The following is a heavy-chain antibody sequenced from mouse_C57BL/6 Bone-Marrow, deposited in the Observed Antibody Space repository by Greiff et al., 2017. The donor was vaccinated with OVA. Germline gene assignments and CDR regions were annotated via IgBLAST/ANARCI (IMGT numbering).Heavy chain of an antibody. CDR1: GYSFTSGYY. Sequence: DVQLQESGPGLVKPSQSLSLTCSVTGYSFTSGYYWYWIRQFPGNKLEWVGYISYDGSTNYNPSLKNRISITRDTSKNQFFLKLNSVTTEDTATYYCARDPKGDFDYWGQGTTLTVSS. CDR2: ISYDGST. CDR3: ARDPKGDFDY. V-gene: IGHV3-6*01. J-gene: IGHJ2*01.